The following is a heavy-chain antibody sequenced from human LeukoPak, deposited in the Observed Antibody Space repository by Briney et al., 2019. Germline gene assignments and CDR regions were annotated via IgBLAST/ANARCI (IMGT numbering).Heavy chain of an antibody. CDR3: ARDSAQYNIVGATVDY. V-gene: IGHV3-30*04. D-gene: IGHD1-26*01. CDR1: GFTFSSYA. CDR2: VSFDGSNK. J-gene: IGHJ4*02. Sequence: GGSLRLSCEASGFTFSSYALHWVRQAPGKGLEWVAVVSFDGSNKNHADSVKGRFTISRDNSKNTLYLQMNTLRAEDPAVYYCARDSAQYNIVGATVDYWGQGTLVTVSS.